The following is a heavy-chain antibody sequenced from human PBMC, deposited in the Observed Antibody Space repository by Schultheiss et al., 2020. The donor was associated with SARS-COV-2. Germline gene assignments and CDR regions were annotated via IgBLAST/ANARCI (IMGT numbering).Heavy chain of an antibody. CDR3: ARMAFDSSGYYPNWFDP. D-gene: IGHD3-22*01. V-gene: IGHV4-31*03. J-gene: IGHJ5*02. Sequence: LRLSCTVSGGSINNGGYYWSWIRQHPRKGLEWIGYIYYSGSTNYNPSLKSRVTISVDTSKNQFSLKLSSVTAADTAVYYCARMAFDSSGYYPNWFDPWGQGTMVTVSS. CDR2: IYYSGST. CDR1: GGSINNGGYY.